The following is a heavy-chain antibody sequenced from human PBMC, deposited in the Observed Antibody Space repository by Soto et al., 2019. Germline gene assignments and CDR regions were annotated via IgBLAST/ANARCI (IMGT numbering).Heavy chain of an antibody. CDR2: IRSKAYGGTT. V-gene: IGHV3-49*04. J-gene: IGHJ6*02. CDR3: TRVGRHSSSWYYGDYYYYGMDV. CDR1: GFTVGDYA. D-gene: IGHD6-13*01. Sequence: LSLSCTASGFTVGDYAISWVRQAPGKGLEWVGFIRSKAYGGTTEYAASVKGRFTISRDDSKSIAYLQMNSLKTEDTAVYYCTRVGRHSSSWYYGDYYYYGMDVWGQGSTVTVSS.